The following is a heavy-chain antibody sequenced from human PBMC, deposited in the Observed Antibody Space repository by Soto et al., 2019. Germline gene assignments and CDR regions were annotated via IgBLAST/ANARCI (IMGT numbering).Heavy chain of an antibody. Sequence: SETLSLTCAVSGGSISSGGYSWSWIRQPPGKGLEWIGYIYHSGSTYYNPSLKSRVTISVDRSKNQFSLKLSSVTAADTAVYCCARGGKGTHLDYWGQGTLVTVSS. CDR1: GGSISSGGYS. CDR2: IYHSGST. J-gene: IGHJ4*02. D-gene: IGHD3-10*01. V-gene: IGHV4-30-2*01. CDR3: ARGGKGTHLDY.